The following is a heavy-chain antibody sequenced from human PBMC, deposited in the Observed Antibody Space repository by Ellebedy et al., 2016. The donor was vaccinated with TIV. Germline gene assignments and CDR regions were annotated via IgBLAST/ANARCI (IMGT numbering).Heavy chain of an antibody. Sequence: GESLKISXAASGFTFSSYGMHWVRQAPGKGLEWVAVISYDGSNKYYADSVKGRFTISRDNSKNTLYLQMNSLRAEDTAVYYCANLYDIISGSHFDYWGQGTLVTVSS. CDR2: ISYDGSNK. J-gene: IGHJ4*02. CDR1: GFTFSSYG. V-gene: IGHV3-30*18. CDR3: ANLYDIISGSHFDY. D-gene: IGHD3-9*01.